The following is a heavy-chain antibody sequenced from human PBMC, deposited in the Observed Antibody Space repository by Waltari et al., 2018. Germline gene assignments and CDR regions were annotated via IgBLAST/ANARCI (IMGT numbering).Heavy chain of an antibody. CDR1: GGSFSGYY. V-gene: IGHV4-34*01. J-gene: IGHJ4*02. D-gene: IGHD1-26*01. CDR3: ARGPKSPQTNVLGRIDY. Sequence: QVQLQQWGAGLLKPSETLSLTCAVYGGSFSGYYWSWIRQPPGKGLEWIGEINHSGSTNYHPSLKSRVTISVDTSKNQFSLKLSSVTAADTAVYYCARGPKSPQTNVLGRIDYWGQGTLVTVS. CDR2: INHSGST.